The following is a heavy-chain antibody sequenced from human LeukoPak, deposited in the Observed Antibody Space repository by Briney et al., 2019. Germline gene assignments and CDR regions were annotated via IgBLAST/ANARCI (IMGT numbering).Heavy chain of an antibody. Sequence: PGGSLRLSCAVSGFIFSSYSMNWVRQAPGKGLEWVSSISSRSAYIHYADSVKGRFTISRDNAKNSVYLQMNSLRAEDTAVYYCARAIWWRWLQFSNFDYWGQGTLVTVSS. CDR3: ARAIWWRWLQFSNFDY. CDR2: ISSRSAYI. D-gene: IGHD5-24*01. CDR1: GFIFSSYS. V-gene: IGHV3-21*04. J-gene: IGHJ4*02.